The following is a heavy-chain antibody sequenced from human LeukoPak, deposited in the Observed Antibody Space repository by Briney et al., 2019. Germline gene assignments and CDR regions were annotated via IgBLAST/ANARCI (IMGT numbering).Heavy chain of an antibody. D-gene: IGHD5-12*01. CDR1: GFTFSSYA. V-gene: IGHV3-30*04. J-gene: IGHJ4*02. Sequence: GRSQRLSCAASGFTFSSYAMHWVRQAPGKGLEWVAVISYDGSNKYYADSVKGRFTISRDNSKNTLYLQMNRLRAEDTAVYYCVTSGGYDYHYDYWGQGTLVTVSS. CDR2: ISYDGSNK. CDR3: VTSGGYDYHYDY.